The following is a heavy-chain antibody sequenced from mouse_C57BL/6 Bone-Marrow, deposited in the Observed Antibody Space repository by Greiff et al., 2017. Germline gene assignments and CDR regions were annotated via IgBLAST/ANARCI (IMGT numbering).Heavy chain of an antibody. CDR2: IRLKSDNYAT. D-gene: IGHD2-5*01. CDR3: TGELSNYNYWYFDV. J-gene: IGHJ1*03. Sequence: EVHLVESGGGLVQPGGSMKLSCVASGFTFSNYWMNWVRQSPEKGLEWVAQIRLKSDNYATHYAESVKGRFTISRDDSKSSVYLQMNNLRAEDTVIYYCTGELSNYNYWYFDVWGTGTTVTVSS. V-gene: IGHV6-3*01. CDR1: GFTFSNYW.